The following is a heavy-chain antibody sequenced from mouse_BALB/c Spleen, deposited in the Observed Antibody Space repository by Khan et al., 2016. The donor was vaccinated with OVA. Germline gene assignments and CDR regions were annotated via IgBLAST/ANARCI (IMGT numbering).Heavy chain of an antibody. J-gene: IGHJ3*01. Sequence: EVELVESGGDLVKPGGSLKLSCAASGFTFSNYAMSWVRQTPEKRLEWVASISSGGTTYFPDSVKGRFTISRANGRNILYLQMSSRRSEDTVMYYCARDYWVTYRGQGTLVTVSA. CDR3: ARDYWVTY. CDR2: ISSGGTT. CDR1: GFTFSNYA. V-gene: IGHV5-6-5*01.